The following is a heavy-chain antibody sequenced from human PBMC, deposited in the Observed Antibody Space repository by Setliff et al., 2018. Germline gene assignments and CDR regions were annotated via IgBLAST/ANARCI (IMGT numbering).Heavy chain of an antibody. CDR2: IFHSGST. V-gene: IGHV4-38-2*02. CDR1: GFSISSGYY. CDR3: AREGRYCSGDTCYFSHLYYFDY. D-gene: IGHD2-15*01. J-gene: IGHJ4*02. Sequence: PSETLSLTCTVSGFSISSGYYWGWLRQPPGKGQEWIGSIFHSGSTFYSPSLKRRVTISEDMSKNQFFLKLSYVTAADTAVYYCAREGRYCSGDTCYFSHLYYFDYWGQGTLVTVSS.